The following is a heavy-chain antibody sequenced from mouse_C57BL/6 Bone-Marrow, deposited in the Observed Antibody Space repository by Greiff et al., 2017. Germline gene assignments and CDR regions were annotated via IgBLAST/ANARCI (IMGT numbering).Heavy chain of an antibody. CDR1: GYSFTDYN. D-gene: IGHD1-1*01. V-gene: IGHV1-39*01. Sequence: EVQLQQSGPELVKPGASVKISCKASGYSFTDYNMNWVKQSNGKSLEWIGVINPNYGTTSYNQKFKGKATLTVDQSSSPAYMQLNSLTSEDAAVYYCAIETTVVADGFAYWGQGTLVTVSA. CDR2: INPNYGTT. J-gene: IGHJ3*01. CDR3: AIETTVVADGFAY.